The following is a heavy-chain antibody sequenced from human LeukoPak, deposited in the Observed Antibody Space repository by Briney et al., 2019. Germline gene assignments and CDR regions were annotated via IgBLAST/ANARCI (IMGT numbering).Heavy chain of an antibody. CDR2: IIPLFSTP. CDR3: ASLPETYSSGLYTVDY. CDR1: GGTLSSYV. Sequence: SVKVSCKASGGTLSSYVINWVRQAPGQGLEWMGGIIPLFSTPNYAQRFQGRLTITADESTNTVYMELSSLRFDDTAVYYCASLPETYSSGLYTVDYWGQGTLLTVSS. D-gene: IGHD6-19*01. J-gene: IGHJ4*02. V-gene: IGHV1-69*13.